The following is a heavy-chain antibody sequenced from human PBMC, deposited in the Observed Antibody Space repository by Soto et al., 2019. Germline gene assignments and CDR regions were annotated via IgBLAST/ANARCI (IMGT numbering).Heavy chain of an antibody. CDR3: ARNLVSTSWCAFGGASRWFVT. J-gene: IGHJ5*02. Sequence: QVQLQESGPGLVKPSQTLSRTCTVSGGSISSGGYYWSWIRQHPGKVLGGIGYLYFSGSTYYNPSLKSRVTISVDPSENQFSLKLSSVTAADTAVYYCARNLVSTSWCAFGGASRWFVTWGQGTLVTVSS. V-gene: IGHV4-31*03. CDR1: GGSISSGGYY. CDR2: LYFSGST. D-gene: IGHD2-2*01.